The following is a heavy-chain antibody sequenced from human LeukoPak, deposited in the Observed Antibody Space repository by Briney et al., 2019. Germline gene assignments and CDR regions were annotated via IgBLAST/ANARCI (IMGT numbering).Heavy chain of an antibody. J-gene: IGHJ4*02. Sequence: ASVKVSCKASGYTFTSNYMHWVRQAPGQGLEWMAIINPSGGSTSYAQKFQGRITMTRDTSTSTVYMELSSLRSDDTAIYYCAKVQEMDTILPPFHYWGQGTLVTVSS. CDR1: GYTFTSNY. V-gene: IGHV1-46*01. CDR3: AKVQEMDTILPPFHY. CDR2: INPSGGST. D-gene: IGHD5-24*01.